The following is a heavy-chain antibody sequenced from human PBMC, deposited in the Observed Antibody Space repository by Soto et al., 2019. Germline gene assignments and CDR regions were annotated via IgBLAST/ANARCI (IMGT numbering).Heavy chain of an antibody. CDR1: GGSMSSHY. CDR2: IYYRGST. D-gene: IGHD1-26*01. Sequence: XETLALTCTVAGGSMSSHYWSWVRQAPGKGLEWIGHIYYRGSTSYNPSLRSRSTISVDTSNNQFSLKLNSVTTADTAVYYCARDGREASGMDVWGQGNKVTVSS. CDR3: ARDGREASGMDV. V-gene: IGHV4-59*11. J-gene: IGHJ6*02.